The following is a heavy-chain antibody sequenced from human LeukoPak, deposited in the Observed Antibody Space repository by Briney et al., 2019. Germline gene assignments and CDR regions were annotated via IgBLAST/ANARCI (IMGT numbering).Heavy chain of an antibody. V-gene: IGHV3-21*03. CDR1: GFTFSTYS. Sequence: MPGGFLRLSCAASGFTFSTYSMNWVRQAPGKGLEWVSSIDRSSTYIYYADSVKGRFTISRDNARNSLYLQMNSLRAEDTAVYYCARDWYGQADYWGQGALITVSS. CDR2: IDRSSTYI. J-gene: IGHJ4*02. D-gene: IGHD1-14*01. CDR3: ARDWYGQADY.